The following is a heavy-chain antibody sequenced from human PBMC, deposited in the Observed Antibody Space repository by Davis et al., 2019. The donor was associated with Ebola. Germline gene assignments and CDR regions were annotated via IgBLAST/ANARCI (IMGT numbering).Heavy chain of an antibody. D-gene: IGHD1-26*01. CDR1: GFTFSSYG. CDR3: AKARAMGTTTYFDH. Sequence: GSLRLSCAASGFTFSSYGMSWVRQAPGGGLGWVSTISGSGKTTNYADSVKGRFTISSDNSKITVYLEMHPLRAEDTALYYCAKARAMGTTTYFDHWGQGTLVAVSS. J-gene: IGHJ4*02. V-gene: IGHV3-23*01. CDR2: ISGSGKTT.